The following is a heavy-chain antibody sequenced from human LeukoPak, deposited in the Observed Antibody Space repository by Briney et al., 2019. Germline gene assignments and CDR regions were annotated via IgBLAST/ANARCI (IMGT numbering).Heavy chain of an antibody. Sequence: VSYISSSSNTIYYADSVQGRFTISRDNANNSLYLQMNSLRAEDTAVYYCARDGYDFWSGYPTTVDFWGQGTLVTVSS. J-gene: IGHJ4*02. CDR2: ISSSSNTI. CDR3: ARDGYDFWSGYPTTVDF. D-gene: IGHD3-3*01. V-gene: IGHV3-48*01.